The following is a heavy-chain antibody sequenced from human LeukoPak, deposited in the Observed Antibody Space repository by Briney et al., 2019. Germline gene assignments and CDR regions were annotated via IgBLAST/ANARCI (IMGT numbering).Heavy chain of an antibody. Sequence: GGSLRLSCAASGFTVSSNYMSWVRQAPGKGLEWVSAIYSGGSTYYADSVKGRFTISRDNSKNTLYLQMNSLRAEDTAVYYCARESGSGWYGTFDYWGQGTLVTVSS. J-gene: IGHJ4*02. CDR1: GFTVSSNY. D-gene: IGHD6-19*01. CDR3: ARESGSGWYGTFDY. V-gene: IGHV3-66*01. CDR2: IYSGGST.